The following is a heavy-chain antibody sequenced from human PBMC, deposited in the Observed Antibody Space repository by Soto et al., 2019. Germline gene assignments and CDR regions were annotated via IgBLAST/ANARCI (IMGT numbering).Heavy chain of an antibody. CDR3: ARERNGYNSIFDY. D-gene: IGHD5-12*01. CDR1: GFTFSDYY. V-gene: IGHV3-11*05. J-gene: IGHJ4*02. Sequence: QVQLVESGGGLVKPGGSLRLSCAAPGFTFSDYYMSWIRQAPGKGLEWVSYISSTSRYTNYADSVKGRFTISRDNAKNSLYLQMNSLRAEDTAVYYCARERNGYNSIFDYWGQGTLVTVSS. CDR2: ISSTSRYT.